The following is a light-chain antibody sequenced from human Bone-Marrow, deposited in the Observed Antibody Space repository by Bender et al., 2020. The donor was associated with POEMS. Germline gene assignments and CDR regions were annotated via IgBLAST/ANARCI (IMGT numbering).Light chain of an antibody. CDR2: NNN. CDR3: AAWDDSLNGWV. Sequence: QSVLTQPPSVSGAPGQRVTISCSGSNSNIGSNSVNWYQQLPGTAPKLLIYNNNQRPSGVSDRVSGSKSGTSASLAISGLQSEDEADYYCAAWDDSLNGWVFGGGTKLTVL. J-gene: IGLJ3*02. V-gene: IGLV1-44*01. CDR1: NSNIGSNS.